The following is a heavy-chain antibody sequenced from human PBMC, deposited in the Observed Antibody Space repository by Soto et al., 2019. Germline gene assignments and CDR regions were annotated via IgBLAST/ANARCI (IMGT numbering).Heavy chain of an antibody. CDR2: IIPIFGTT. J-gene: IGHJ5*02. Sequence: SVKVSCKAPGDTLNNYIFNWLRQAPGQGLAWVGGIIPIFGTTIYAQKFQGRVAITADDSTNSTYMELSGLSSDDTAVSYRARAYCGYGTCYNWILYSFDPGGQGT. CDR1: GDTLNNYI. CDR3: ARAYCGYGTCYNWILYSFDP. V-gene: IGHV1-69*13. D-gene: IGHD2-21*01.